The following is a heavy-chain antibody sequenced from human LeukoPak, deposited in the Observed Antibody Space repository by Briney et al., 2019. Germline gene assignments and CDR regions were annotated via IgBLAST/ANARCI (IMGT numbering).Heavy chain of an antibody. D-gene: IGHD1-1*01. J-gene: IGHJ4*02. CDR1: GDSITSYY. Sequence: SETLSLTCTVSGDSITSYYWNWVRQSPEKGLEWIGYIHHTGKNYYNPSLKSRITLSVDTSKSQFFLKLSSVTAADTAVYYCAKWHERLLAFDSWGQGTLVTVSS. CDR2: IHHTGKN. CDR3: AKWHERLLAFDS. V-gene: IGHV4-59*01.